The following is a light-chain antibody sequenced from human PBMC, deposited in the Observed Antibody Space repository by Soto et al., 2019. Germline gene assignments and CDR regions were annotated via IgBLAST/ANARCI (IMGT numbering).Light chain of an antibody. CDR3: CFCADSIPVA. Sequence: QSALTQPASVSGSPGQSITISCTGTRSDVWSFNLVSWYQQHPGKAPKLIIYEGAKRPSGVSNRFSGSNSGDTASLTISGLQSADAADYFCCFCADSIPVAFGGGTKVTV. CDR2: EGA. J-gene: IGLJ2*01. V-gene: IGLV2-23*01. CDR1: RSDVWSFNL.